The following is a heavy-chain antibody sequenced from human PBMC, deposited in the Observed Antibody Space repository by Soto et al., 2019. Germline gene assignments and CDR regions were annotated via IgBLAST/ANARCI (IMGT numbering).Heavy chain of an antibody. CDR3: AKGAYYHGSGSYFPFDY. D-gene: IGHD3-10*01. CDR1: GFTFSDYY. Sequence: LRLSCAASGFTFSDYYMSWIRQAPGKGLEWVSYISSSGSTIYYADSVKGRFTISRDNAKNSLYLQMNSLRAEDTAVYYCAKGAYYHGSGSYFPFDYWGQGTLVTVSS. J-gene: IGHJ4*02. V-gene: IGHV3-11*01. CDR2: ISSSGSTI.